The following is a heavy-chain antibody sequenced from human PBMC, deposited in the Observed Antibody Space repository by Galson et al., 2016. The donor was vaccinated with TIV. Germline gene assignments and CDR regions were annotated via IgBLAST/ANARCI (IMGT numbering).Heavy chain of an antibody. CDR1: GYTFPTYW. J-gene: IGHJ4*02. Sequence: QSGAEVKKPGESLKISCKGSGYTFPTYWIAWVRQMPEKGLEWMGIIYPDDSDTRYSPSFQGQVTISADKSISTAYLQWSSLKASDTGIYYCARITYANSGSCSFDYWGQGTLVTVSS. CDR2: IYPDDSDT. V-gene: IGHV5-51*01. D-gene: IGHD1-26*01. CDR3: ARITYANSGSCSFDY.